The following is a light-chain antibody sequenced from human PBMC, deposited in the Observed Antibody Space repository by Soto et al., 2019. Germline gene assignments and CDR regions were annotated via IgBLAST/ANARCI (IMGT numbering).Light chain of an antibody. V-gene: IGLV2-11*01. CDR2: DVS. CDR3: CSYAGSYTSV. J-gene: IGLJ1*01. Sequence: QSALTQPRSVSGSPGQSVTISCTGTSSDVGGYNYVSWYQQHPGKAPKLMIYDVSKRPSGVPDRFSGSKSGNTASLTISGLQAEDEADYYRCSYAGSYTSVFGTGPKVTVL. CDR1: SSDVGGYNY.